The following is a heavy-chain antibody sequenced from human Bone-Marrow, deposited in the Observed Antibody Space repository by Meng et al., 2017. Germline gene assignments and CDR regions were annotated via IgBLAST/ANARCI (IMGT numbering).Heavy chain of an antibody. CDR2: IYYSGST. CDR3: ARGPLSAAGTMGYFQH. J-gene: IGHJ1*01. Sequence: QGQLQGSGPRLVKPSQPLSLTCTVSGGSISSGGYYWSWIRQHPGKGLEWIGYIYYSGSTYYNPSLKSRVTISVDTSKNQFSLKLSSVTAADTAVYYCARGPLSAAGTMGYFQHWGQGTLVTVSS. D-gene: IGHD6-13*01. CDR1: GGSISSGGYY. V-gene: IGHV4-31*03.